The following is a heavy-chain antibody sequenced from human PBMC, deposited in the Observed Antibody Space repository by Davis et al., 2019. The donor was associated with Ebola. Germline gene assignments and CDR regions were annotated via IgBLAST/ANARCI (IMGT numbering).Heavy chain of an antibody. J-gene: IGHJ4*02. D-gene: IGHD3-10*01. CDR3: ARLPGATGFDY. CDR2: IYYSGST. Sequence: PGGSLRLSCTVSGGSISSTTHYWGWIRQPPGKGLEWIGSIYYSGSTYYNPSLKSRVTISVDTSKNQFSLKLSSVTAADTAVYYCARLPGATGFDYWGQGTLVTVSS. V-gene: IGHV4-39*01. CDR1: GGSISSTTHY.